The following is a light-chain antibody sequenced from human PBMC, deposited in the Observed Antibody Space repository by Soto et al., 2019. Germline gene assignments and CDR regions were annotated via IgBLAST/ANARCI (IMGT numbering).Light chain of an antibody. CDR2: DAS. V-gene: IGKV3-11*01. J-gene: IGKJ3*01. CDR1: QSVSSY. CDR3: QQRSKWPFT. Sequence: EIVLTQSPATLSLSPGERATLSCRASQSVSSYLAWYQQKPGQAPRLLIYDASNKATGIPARFGGSGSGTDFTLTISSLEPGDFAVYYCQQRSKWPFTFGPGTKVDIK.